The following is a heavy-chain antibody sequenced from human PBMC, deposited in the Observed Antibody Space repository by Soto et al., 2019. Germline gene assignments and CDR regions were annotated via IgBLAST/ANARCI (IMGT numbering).Heavy chain of an antibody. CDR2: ITRDGYNK. CDR1: GFIFKNYA. D-gene: IGHD6-6*01. V-gene: IGHV3-30*04. J-gene: IGHJ4*02. CDR3: TKSSGGSSSVGMDY. Sequence: QVQLVESGGGVVQPGRSLRLSCAVSGFIFKNYALNWVRQAPGKGLEWVASITRDGYNKYYADSVKGRFTISRDNSKNTLSLQITALRVADSSVYYCTKSSGGSSSVGMDYWGPGTLVTVSS.